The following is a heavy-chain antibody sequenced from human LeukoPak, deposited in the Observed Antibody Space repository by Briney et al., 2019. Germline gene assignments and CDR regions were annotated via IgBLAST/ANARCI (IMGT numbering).Heavy chain of an antibody. J-gene: IGHJ5*02. V-gene: IGHV3-73*01. Sequence: GGSLKLSRAASGFPFSGAAMHWVRQASGKGLEWIGRIRIKAYNYATAYAASVKGRFTISRDDSRNTAYLQMDNLKTEDTAVYYCAKDATVTRVRPNWFDPWGQGTLVTVSS. CDR2: IRIKAYNYAT. CDR3: AKDATVTRVRPNWFDP. D-gene: IGHD4-17*01. CDR1: GFPFSGAA.